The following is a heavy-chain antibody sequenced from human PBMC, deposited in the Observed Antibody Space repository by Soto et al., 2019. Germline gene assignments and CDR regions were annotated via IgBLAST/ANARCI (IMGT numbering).Heavy chain of an antibody. D-gene: IGHD2-15*01. CDR2: INHSGST. V-gene: IGHV4-34*01. Sequence: ASETLSLTCAVYGGSFSGYYWSWIRQPPGKGLEWIGEINHSGSTNYNPSLKSRVTISVDTSKNQFSLKLSSVTAADTAVYYCAGVPPRYCSGGSCYPNWFDPWGQGTLVTVSS. CDR3: AGVPPRYCSGGSCYPNWFDP. CDR1: GGSFSGYY. J-gene: IGHJ5*02.